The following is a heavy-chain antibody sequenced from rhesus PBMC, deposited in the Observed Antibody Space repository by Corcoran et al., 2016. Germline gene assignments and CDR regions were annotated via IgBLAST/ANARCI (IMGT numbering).Heavy chain of an antibody. CDR2: IYGSGSST. CDR1: GGSISSSY. J-gene: IGHJ3*01. D-gene: IGHD4-11*01. V-gene: IGHV4-169*02. Sequence: QLQLQESGPGLVKPSETLSVTCAVSGGSISSSYWSWIRQAPGKGLGWIGYIYGSGSSTNYNPSLKGRVTLSVDTSKNQFSLKLSSVTAADTAVYYCVRERLTTFDFWGQGLRVTVSS. CDR3: VRERLTTFDF.